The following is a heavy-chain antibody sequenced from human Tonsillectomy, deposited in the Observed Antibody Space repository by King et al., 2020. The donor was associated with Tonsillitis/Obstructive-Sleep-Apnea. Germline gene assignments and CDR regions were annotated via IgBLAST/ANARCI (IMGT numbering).Heavy chain of an antibody. CDR3: ARVINDYGDNWFDP. CDR1: GFSISSYE. D-gene: IGHD4/OR15-4a*01. J-gene: IGHJ5*02. V-gene: IGHV3-48*03. Sequence: DVQLVESGGGLVQPGGSLRLSCAASGFSISSYEMNWVRQAPGKGLEWVSYIISSGSTIYYADSVKGRFTIPRDNAKNSLYLQLNSLRAEDTAVYYCARVINDYGDNWFDPWGQGTLVTVSS. CDR2: IISSGSTI.